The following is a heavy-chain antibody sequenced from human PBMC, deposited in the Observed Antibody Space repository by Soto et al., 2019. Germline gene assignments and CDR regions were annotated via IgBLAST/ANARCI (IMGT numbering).Heavy chain of an antibody. Sequence: TSETLSLTCAVYGGSFSGYYWTWLRQPPGEGLEWIGEITRSGNTNYNPSLKSRVTISTDTSKNQFSLDLTSVTAADTAVYFCARHRGGASSQRYFDYWGQGTQVTVSS. CDR3: ARHRGGASSQRYFDY. D-gene: IGHD1-26*01. CDR1: GGSFSGYY. V-gene: IGHV4-34*01. J-gene: IGHJ4*02. CDR2: ITRSGNT.